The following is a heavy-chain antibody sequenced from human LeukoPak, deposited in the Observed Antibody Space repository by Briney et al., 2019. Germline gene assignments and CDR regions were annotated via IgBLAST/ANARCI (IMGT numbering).Heavy chain of an antibody. CDR2: IYYSGST. CDR3: ARLARGGDYEAWFDP. CDR1: GGSISSSSYY. V-gene: IGHV4-39*01. Sequence: SETLSLTCTVSGGSISSSSYYWGWIRQPPGKGLEWIGSIYYSGSTYYNPSLKSRVTISVDTSKNQFSLKLSSVTAADTALYYSARLARGGDYEAWFDPWGQGTLVTVSS. J-gene: IGHJ5*02. D-gene: IGHD4-17*01.